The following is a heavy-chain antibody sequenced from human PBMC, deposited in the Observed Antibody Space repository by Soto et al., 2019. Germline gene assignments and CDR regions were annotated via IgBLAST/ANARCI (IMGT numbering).Heavy chain of an antibody. V-gene: IGHV3-64D*06. D-gene: IGHD2-15*01. J-gene: IGHJ4*02. Sequence: GSLRLSCSGSGXTFSHHALYWVRQAPGKGLRCVSTIIGNGGNTHYAASGRGRFTISRDNSKNTVFPHMSGLGVEDSAVYYCAKVSGYCTGDSCLSYFDYWGQGALVTVSS. CDR1: GXTFSHHA. CDR2: IIGNGGNT. CDR3: AKVSGYCTGDSCLSYFDY.